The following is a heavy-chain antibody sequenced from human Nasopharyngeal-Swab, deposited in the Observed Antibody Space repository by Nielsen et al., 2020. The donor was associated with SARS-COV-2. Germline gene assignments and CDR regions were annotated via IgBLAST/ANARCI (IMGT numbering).Heavy chain of an antibody. Sequence: GESLKISCKGSGYSFTSYWIGWVRQMPGKGLEWMGIIYPGDSDTRYSPSFQGQVTISADKSISTAYLQWSSLKASDTDMYYCARRSSYYDFWGGYYVFDYWGQGTLVTVSS. V-gene: IGHV5-51*01. CDR3: ARRSSYYDFWGGYYVFDY. D-gene: IGHD3-3*01. J-gene: IGHJ4*02. CDR1: GYSFTSYW. CDR2: IYPGDSDT.